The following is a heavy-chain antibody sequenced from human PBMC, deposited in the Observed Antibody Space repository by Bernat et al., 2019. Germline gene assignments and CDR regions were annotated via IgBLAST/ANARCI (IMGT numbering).Heavy chain of an antibody. Sequence: EVQLLESGGGLVQPGGSLRLSCAASGFTFSSSDINWVRQAPGKGLEWVSGISAGGGSTHYADSVKGRFTISRDNSKNTLYLQMNSLRAEDTAIYYCAKDAPRTSGWYYFDYWGQGTLVTVSS. V-gene: IGHV3-23*01. J-gene: IGHJ4*02. CDR3: AKDAPRTSGWYYFDY. CDR1: GFTFSSSD. D-gene: IGHD6-19*01. CDR2: ISAGGGST.